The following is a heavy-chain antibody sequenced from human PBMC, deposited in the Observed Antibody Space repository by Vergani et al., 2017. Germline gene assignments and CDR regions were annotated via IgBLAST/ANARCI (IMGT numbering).Heavy chain of an antibody. Sequence: QVQLVQSGAEVKKPGASVKVSCKASGYTFTSYAMHWLRQAPGQRLEWMGWINAVNGNTKYSQKFQGRVTITRDTSASTAYMELSSLRSEDTAVYYCARWGYCSSTSCYYYYGMDVWGQGTTVTVSS. D-gene: IGHD2-2*01. CDR2: INAVNGNT. V-gene: IGHV1-3*01. CDR1: GYTFTSYA. CDR3: ARWGYCSSTSCYYYYGMDV. J-gene: IGHJ6*02.